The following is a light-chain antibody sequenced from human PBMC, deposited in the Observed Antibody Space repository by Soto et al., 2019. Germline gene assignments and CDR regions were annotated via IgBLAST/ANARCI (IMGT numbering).Light chain of an antibody. Sequence: QLVLTQSPSASASLGASVKLTCTLSSGHGNYVIAWHQQHPEKGPRYLMKVKSDGSHSKGDGIPDRFSGSSSGAERYLAISSLQSEDEADYYCQTWDTGIVVFGGGTKLTVL. CDR3: QTWDTGIVV. J-gene: IGLJ2*01. CDR2: VKSDGSH. V-gene: IGLV4-69*01. CDR1: SGHGNYV.